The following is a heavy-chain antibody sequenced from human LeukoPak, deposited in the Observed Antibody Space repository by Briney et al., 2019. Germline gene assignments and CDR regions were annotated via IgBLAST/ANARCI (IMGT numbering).Heavy chain of an antibody. CDR2: ISAYNGNT. D-gene: IGHD3-10*01. CDR1: GYTFTIYG. V-gene: IGHV1-18*01. CDR3: AREFDYYGSGSHYGMDV. J-gene: IGHJ6*02. Sequence: ASVTVSFTASGYTFTIYGISWVRQAPGQGLEWMGWISAYNGNTNYAQKLQGRVTMTTDTSTSTAYMELRSLRSDDTAVYYCAREFDYYGSGSHYGMDVWGQGTTVTVSS.